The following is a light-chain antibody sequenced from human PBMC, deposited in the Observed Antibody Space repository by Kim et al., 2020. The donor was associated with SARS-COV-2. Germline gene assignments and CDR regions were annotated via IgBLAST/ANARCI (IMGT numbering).Light chain of an antibody. J-gene: IGLJ3*02. CDR2: QDN. CDR1: ECGSKY. V-gene: IGLV3-1*01. CDR3: QAWDSSTSSWV. Sequence: SISCSGGECGSKYVCWDQKKPGQSPVLVIYQDNKGPSGIPERFSGSNSGNTATLTISGTQALDEADYYCQAWDSSTSSWVFGGGTQLTVL.